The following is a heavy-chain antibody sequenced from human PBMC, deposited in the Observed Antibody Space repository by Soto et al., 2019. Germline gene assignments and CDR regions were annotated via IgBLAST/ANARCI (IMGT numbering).Heavy chain of an antibody. V-gene: IGHV3-23*01. Sequence: SGGSLRLSCAASGFSVSRYAIMWIRQPPGKGQEWVAGMTGSGGDIRYADPVKGRFTISKDNSKNTLYLQMNSLRAEDTAIYYCAKDAVYGDGLWLAGNWGQGTLVTVYS. CDR2: MTGSGGDI. D-gene: IGHD2-21*02. CDR1: GFSVSRYA. J-gene: IGHJ4*02. CDR3: AKDAVYGDGLWLAGN.